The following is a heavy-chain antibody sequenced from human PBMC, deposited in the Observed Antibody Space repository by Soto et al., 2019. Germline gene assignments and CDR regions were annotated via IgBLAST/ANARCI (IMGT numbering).Heavy chain of an antibody. D-gene: IGHD3-22*01. CDR2: ISYDGSNK. CDR1: GFTFSSYA. Sequence: QVQLVESGGGVVQPGRSLRLSCAASGFTFSSYAMHWVRQAPGKGLEWVAVISYDGSNKYYADSVKGRFTISRDNSKNTLYLQMNSLRAEDTAVYYCARVRYYYESSGYYGDYWGQGTLVTVSS. J-gene: IGHJ4*02. V-gene: IGHV3-30-3*01. CDR3: ARVRYYYESSGYYGDY.